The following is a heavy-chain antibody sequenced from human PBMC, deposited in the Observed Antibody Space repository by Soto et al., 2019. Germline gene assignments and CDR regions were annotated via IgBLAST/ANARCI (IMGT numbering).Heavy chain of an antibody. CDR3: AKDQGSSWYEIDY. D-gene: IGHD6-13*01. V-gene: IGHV3-48*01. CDR1: GFTFSSYS. CDR2: ISSSSSTI. J-gene: IGHJ4*02. Sequence: LRLSCAASGFTFSSYSMNWVRQAPGKGLEWVSYISSSSSTIYYADSVKGRFTISRDNSKNTLYLQMNSLRAEDTAVYYCAKDQGSSWYEIDYWGQGTLVTVSS.